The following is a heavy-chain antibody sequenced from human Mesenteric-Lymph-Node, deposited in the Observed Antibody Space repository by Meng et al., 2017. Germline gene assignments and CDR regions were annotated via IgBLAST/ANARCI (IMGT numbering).Heavy chain of an antibody. CDR1: GGSIGNYY. CDR2: IYTSGST. V-gene: IGHV4-4*07. D-gene: IGHD1-26*01. J-gene: IGHJ4*02. Sequence: SETLSLTCTVSGGSIGNYYWTWIRQPAGKGLEWIGRIYTSGSTKYNPSLKSRVTMSVDTSKNQFSLRLSSVTAADTAVYYCARGRVYIGNYYFFDSWGQGTLVTVSS. CDR3: ARGRVYIGNYYFFDS.